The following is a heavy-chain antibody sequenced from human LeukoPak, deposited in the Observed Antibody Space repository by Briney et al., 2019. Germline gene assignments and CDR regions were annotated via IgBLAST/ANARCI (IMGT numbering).Heavy chain of an antibody. CDR2: VYASGRT. CDR3: ARAIDSSGYQKKGFDP. D-gene: IGHD3-22*01. Sequence: PPETLSLTCTVSGGSISSGTYYWSWLRQPAGKALEWIGRVYASGRTNYNPSLKSRVTISIDTSKNQFSLKVNSMTAADTAVYYCARAIDSSGYQKKGFDPWGQGTLVTVSS. J-gene: IGHJ5*02. CDR1: GGSISSGTYY. V-gene: IGHV4-61*02.